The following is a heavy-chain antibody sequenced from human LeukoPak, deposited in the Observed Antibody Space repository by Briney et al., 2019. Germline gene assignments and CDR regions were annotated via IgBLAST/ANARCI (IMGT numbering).Heavy chain of an antibody. J-gene: IGHJ6*02. CDR2: ISGSGGST. CDR3: AKPEKGRGYSYGPGSMDV. D-gene: IGHD5-18*01. CDR1: GFTFSSYA. V-gene: IGHV3-23*01. Sequence: GGSLRLSCAASGFTFSSYAMSWVRQAPGKGLEWVSAISGSGGSTYYADPVKCRFTISRDNSKNTLYLQMNSLRAEDTAVYYCAKPEKGRGYSYGPGSMDVWGQGTTVTVSS.